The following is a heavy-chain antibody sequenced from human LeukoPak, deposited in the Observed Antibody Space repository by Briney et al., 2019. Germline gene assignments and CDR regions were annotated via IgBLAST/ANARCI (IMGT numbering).Heavy chain of an antibody. Sequence: PGGSLRLSCAASGFTFDDCDMHWVRQAPRKGLEWVSGISWNSGSIGYADSATGRFTISRDNSKNTLYLQMSSLRAEDTGVYYCAKDRRVVTAIFYYWGQGTLVTVSS. CDR2: ISWNSGSI. V-gene: IGHV3-9*01. D-gene: IGHD2-21*02. J-gene: IGHJ4*02. CDR3: AKDRRVVTAIFYY. CDR1: GFTFDDCD.